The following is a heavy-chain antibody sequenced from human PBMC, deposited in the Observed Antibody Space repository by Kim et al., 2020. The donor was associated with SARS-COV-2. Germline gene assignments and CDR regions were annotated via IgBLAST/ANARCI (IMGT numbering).Heavy chain of an antibody. V-gene: IGHV3-30-3*01. CDR3: ARDLRGDGDYLQYYYGMDV. CDR1: GFTFNSYA. D-gene: IGHD4-17*01. Sequence: GESLRLSCAASGFTFNSYAIHWVRQAPGKGLEWVAVISYDGSNKYYADSVKGRFTISRDNSKNTLSVQMNSLRAEDTAVYYCARDLRGDGDYLQYYYGMDVWGQGTTVTVSS. J-gene: IGHJ6*02. CDR2: ISYDGSNK.